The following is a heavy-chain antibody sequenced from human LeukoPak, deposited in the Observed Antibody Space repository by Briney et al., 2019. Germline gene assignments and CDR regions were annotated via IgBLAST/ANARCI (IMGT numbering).Heavy chain of an antibody. CDR3: TTDSYDSSGYYYDDY. CDR1: GFTFSNAW. CDR2: IKSKTDGGTT. Sequence: GGSLRLSCAASGFTFSNAWMSWVRQAPGKGLEWVGRIKSKTDGGTTDYAAPVKGRLTISRDDSKNTLYLQMNSLKTEDTAVYYCTTDSYDSSGYYYDDYWGQGTLVTVSS. V-gene: IGHV3-15*01. J-gene: IGHJ4*02. D-gene: IGHD3-22*01.